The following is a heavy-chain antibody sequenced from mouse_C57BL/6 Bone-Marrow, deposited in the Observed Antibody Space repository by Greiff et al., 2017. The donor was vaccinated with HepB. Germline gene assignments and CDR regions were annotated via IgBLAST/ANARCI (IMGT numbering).Heavy chain of an antibody. CDR1: GFPITSGYY. Sequence: VKLVESGPGLVKPSQSLFLTCSITGFPITSGYYWIWIRQSPGKPLEWMGYITHSGETFYNPSLQSPISITRETSKNQFFLQLNSVTTEDTAMYYCAGVNITTVVATGYWYFDVWGTGTTVTVSS. CDR2: ITHSGET. V-gene: IGHV12-3*01. CDR3: AGVNITTVVATGYWYFDV. J-gene: IGHJ1*03. D-gene: IGHD1-1*01.